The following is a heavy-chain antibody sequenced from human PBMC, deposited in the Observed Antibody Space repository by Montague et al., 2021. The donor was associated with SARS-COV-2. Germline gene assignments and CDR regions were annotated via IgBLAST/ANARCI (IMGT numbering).Heavy chain of an antibody. J-gene: IGHJ4*02. D-gene: IGHD1-26*01. CDR1: GGSISSGSYY. CDR3: ARAHSGSSAHLDN. Sequence: TLSLTCTVHGGSISSGSYYWSWIRQPAGKGLEWIGRIYTSGTNDYSFSLKSQVTISVDTSKNQFYLKLTSVTAADTAVYYCARAHSGSSAHLDNWGQGSLVTVSS. V-gene: IGHV4-61*02. CDR2: IYTSGTN.